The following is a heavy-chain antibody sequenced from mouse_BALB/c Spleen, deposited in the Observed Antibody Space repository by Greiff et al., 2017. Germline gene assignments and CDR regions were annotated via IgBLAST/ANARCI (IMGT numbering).Heavy chain of an antibody. CDR1: GFTFSNYW. CDR2: IRLKTNNYAT. CDR3: TTWDY. Sequence: EVHLVESGGGLVQPGGSMKLSCVASGFTFSNYWMNWVRQSPEKGLEWVAEIRLKTNNYATHYAESVKGRFTISRDDSKSSVYLQMNNLRAEDTGIYYCTTWDYWGQGTTLTVSS. V-gene: IGHV6-6*02. J-gene: IGHJ2*01.